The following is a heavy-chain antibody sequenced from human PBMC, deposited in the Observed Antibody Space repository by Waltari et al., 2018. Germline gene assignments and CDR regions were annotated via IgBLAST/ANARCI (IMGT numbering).Heavy chain of an antibody. CDR3: ARRSGYDRQWFDP. Sequence: EVQLVQSGAEVNKPGESLKISCKGSGYSFSSYWIGWLRQMPGKGLEWMGIIYPGDSDTRYSPSFQGQVTSSADKSISTAYLQWSSLKASDTAMYYCARRSGYDRQWFDPWGQGTLVTVSS. D-gene: IGHD5-12*01. CDR1: GYSFSSYW. J-gene: IGHJ5*02. CDR2: IYPGDSDT. V-gene: IGHV5-51*01.